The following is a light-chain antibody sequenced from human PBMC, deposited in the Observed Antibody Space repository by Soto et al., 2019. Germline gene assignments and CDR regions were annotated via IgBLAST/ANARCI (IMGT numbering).Light chain of an antibody. CDR1: QSVSSSY. CDR3: QQYGSSWWT. Sequence: EIVLTQSPGTLSLSPGERAILSCRASQSVSSSYLAWYQQKPGQAPRLLIYGASSRATGIPDRFSGSGSGTDFTLTISRLEPEDFAVYYCQQYGSSWWTFGQGTKVEIK. V-gene: IGKV3-20*01. J-gene: IGKJ1*01. CDR2: GAS.